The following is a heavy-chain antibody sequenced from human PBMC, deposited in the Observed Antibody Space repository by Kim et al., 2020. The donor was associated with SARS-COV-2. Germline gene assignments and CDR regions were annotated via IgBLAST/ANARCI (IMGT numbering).Heavy chain of an antibody. CDR1: GFTFTNYA. V-gene: IGHV3-23*01. D-gene: IGHD3-10*01. J-gene: IGHJ6*03. CDR3: AKDSVPSIYYFYYMDL. CDR2: ISGGGGST. Sequence: GGSLRLSCAASGFTFTNYAMGWVRRTLEKGLEWVSAISGGGGSTKYADSVEGRFIISRDNSKNTLYLQMNSLRADDTAVYYCAKDSVPSIYYFYYMDLWG.